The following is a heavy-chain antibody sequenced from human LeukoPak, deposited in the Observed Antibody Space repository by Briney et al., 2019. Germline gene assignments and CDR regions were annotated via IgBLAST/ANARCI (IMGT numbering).Heavy chain of an antibody. Sequence: GGSLRLSCAASGFTFSSYWMHWVRQAPGKGLVWVSRINSDGSSTIYADSVKGRFAISRDNAKNTLYLQMNSLRAEDTAVYYCAKGLYCSSTSCHDYWGQGTLVTVSS. D-gene: IGHD2-2*01. J-gene: IGHJ4*02. CDR1: GFTFSSYW. V-gene: IGHV3-74*01. CDR3: AKGLYCSSTSCHDY. CDR2: INSDGSST.